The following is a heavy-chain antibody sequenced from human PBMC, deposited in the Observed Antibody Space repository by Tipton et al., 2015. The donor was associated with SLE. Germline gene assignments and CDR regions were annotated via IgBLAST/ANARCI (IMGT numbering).Heavy chain of an antibody. V-gene: IGHV3-53*05. CDR3: AKVEGYCSSTSCYEYYFDY. CDR1: GFTVSSKY. CDR2: IYSGGST. Sequence: SLRLSCAASGFTVSSKYMSWVRQAPGKGLEWVSVIYSGGSTYYADSVKGRFTISRDNSKNTLYLQMNSLRAEDTAVYYCAKVEGYCSSTSCYEYYFDYWGQGTLVTVSS. J-gene: IGHJ4*02. D-gene: IGHD2-2*01.